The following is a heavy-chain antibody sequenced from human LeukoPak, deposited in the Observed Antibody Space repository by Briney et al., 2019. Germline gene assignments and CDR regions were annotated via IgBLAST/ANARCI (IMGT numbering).Heavy chain of an antibody. V-gene: IGHV1-3*01. D-gene: IGHD6-19*01. J-gene: IGHJ4*02. Sequence: ASVKVSCKSSGYTFTSYAMHWVRQAPGQRLEGMGWINAGNGNTKYSQKFQGRVTITRDTSASTAYMELSSLRSEDTAVYYCARGYSSGWYPAYWGQGTLVTVSS. CDR2: INAGNGNT. CDR1: GYTFTSYA. CDR3: ARGYSSGWYPAY.